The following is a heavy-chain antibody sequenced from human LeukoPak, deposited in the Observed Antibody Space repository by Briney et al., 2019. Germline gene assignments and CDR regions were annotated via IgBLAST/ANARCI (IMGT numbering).Heavy chain of an antibody. V-gene: IGHV3-11*01. CDR2: ISSSGSTI. CDR1: GFTFSDYY. D-gene: IGHD3-10*01. J-gene: IGHJ6*03. Sequence: KPGGSLRLSCAASGFTFSDYYMSWIRQAPGKGLEWVSYISSSGSTIYYADSVKGRFTISRDNAKNSVYLQMNSLRAEDTAVYYCARLSGSYFYNYYMDVWGKGTTVTISS. CDR3: ARLSGSYFYNYYMDV.